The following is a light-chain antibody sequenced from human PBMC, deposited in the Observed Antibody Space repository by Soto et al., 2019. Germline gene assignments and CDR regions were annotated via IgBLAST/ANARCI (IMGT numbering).Light chain of an antibody. CDR3: AAWDDSLDGQV. J-gene: IGLJ1*01. CDR2: SNS. V-gene: IGLV1-44*01. CDR1: GSNIGGNT. Sequence: LTQPPSASGTPGQRVTISCSGSGSNIGGNTVNWYQHLPGTAPKLLIYSNSQRPSGVPDRFSGSKSGTSASLAISGLQSEDEADYYCAAWDDSLDGQVFGSGTKVTVL.